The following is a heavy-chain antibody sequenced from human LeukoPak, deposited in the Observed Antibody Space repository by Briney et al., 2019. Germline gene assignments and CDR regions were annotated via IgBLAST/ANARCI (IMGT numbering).Heavy chain of an antibody. D-gene: IGHD6-13*01. Sequence: ASVKVSCKASGGTFISYAISWVRQAPGQGLEWMGRIIPILGIANYAQKFQGRVAITADKSTSTAYMELSSLRSEDTAVYYCAGLTGAAAGTSGVGYWGQGTLVTVSS. CDR3: AGLTGAAAGTSGVGY. V-gene: IGHV1-69*04. J-gene: IGHJ4*02. CDR1: GGTFISYA. CDR2: IIPILGIA.